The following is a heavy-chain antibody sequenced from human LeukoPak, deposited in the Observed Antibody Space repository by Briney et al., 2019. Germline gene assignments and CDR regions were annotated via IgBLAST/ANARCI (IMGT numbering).Heavy chain of an antibody. V-gene: IGHV3-48*04. J-gene: IGHJ5*02. CDR2: ITSSSSTI. CDR3: ASGRGFSSSNWFDP. CDR1: GFTFSSYS. Sequence: PGGSLRLSCAASGFTFSSYSMNWVRQAPGEGLEWLSYITSSSSTIFYADSVKGRFTISRDNAKNSLYLQMNSLRAEDTAVYYCASGRGFSSSNWFDPWGQGTLVTVSS.